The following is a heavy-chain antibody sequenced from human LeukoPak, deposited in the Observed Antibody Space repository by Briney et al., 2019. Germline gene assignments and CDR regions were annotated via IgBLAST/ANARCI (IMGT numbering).Heavy chain of an antibody. CDR1: GGTFSSYA. V-gene: IGHV1-69*13. Sequence: GASVKVSCTASGGTFSSYAISWVRQAPGQGLEWMGGIIPIFGTANYAQKFQGGVTITADESTSTAYMELSSLRSEDTALYYCARGDSCGLHGTGLFDYWGQGTLVTVSS. D-gene: IGHD3-22*01. CDR2: IIPIFGTA. J-gene: IGHJ4*02. CDR3: ARGDSCGLHGTGLFDY.